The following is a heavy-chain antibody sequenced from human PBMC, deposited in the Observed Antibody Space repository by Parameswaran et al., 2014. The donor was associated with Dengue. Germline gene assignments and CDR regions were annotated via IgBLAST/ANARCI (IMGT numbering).Heavy chain of an antibody. Sequence: VRQAPGKALEWLAHIFSNDEKSYSTSLKSRLTISKDTSKSQVVLTMTNMDPVDTATYYCARNTYYDFWSGYGYYYYYYMDVWGKGTTVTVSS. V-gene: IGHV2-26*01. CDR3: ARNTYYDFWSGYGYYYYYYMDV. CDR2: IFSNDEK. D-gene: IGHD3-3*01. J-gene: IGHJ6*03.